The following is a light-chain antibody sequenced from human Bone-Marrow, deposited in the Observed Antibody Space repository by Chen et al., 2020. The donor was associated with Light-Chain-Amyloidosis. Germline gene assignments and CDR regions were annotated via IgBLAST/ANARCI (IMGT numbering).Light chain of an antibody. CDR3: SSYAGSNNSRV. CDR1: SSDVGGYNY. Sequence: QSALTQPPSASGSSGQSVTISCTGTSSDVGGYNYVSWYQQHPGKAPKLMIYEVSKRPSGVPDRFSGSKSGNTASLTVSGLQAEDEADYYCSSYAGSNNSRVFGGGTKLTVL. CDR2: EVS. J-gene: IGLJ2*01. V-gene: IGLV2-8*01.